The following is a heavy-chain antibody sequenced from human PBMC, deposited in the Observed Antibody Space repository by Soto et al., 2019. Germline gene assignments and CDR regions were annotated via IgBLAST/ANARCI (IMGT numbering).Heavy chain of an antibody. CDR2: SFHTGST. CDR1: AGSISSPGYY. J-gene: IGHJ3*02. Sequence: QVQLQESGPGLMKPSQTLSLTCSVSAGSISSPGYYWSWIRQHPGKGLGWLGYSFHTGSTDYYPSLKSLLTMSVDTSKNQFSLKLTSVTAADTALYYCARGATATTARGAFDIWGQGTMVTVSS. D-gene: IGHD1-1*01. V-gene: IGHV4-31*01. CDR3: ARGATATTARGAFDI.